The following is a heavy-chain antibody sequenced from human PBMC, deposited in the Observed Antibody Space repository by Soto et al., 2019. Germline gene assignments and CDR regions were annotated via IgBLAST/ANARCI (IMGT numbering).Heavy chain of an antibody. CDR1: GGSICGNSYY. D-gene: IGHD6-25*01. CDR2: LYYDGNT. V-gene: IGHV4-39*02. Sequence: QVQLQESGPGLVKPSETLSLTCTVSGGSICGNSYYWAWIRQPPGKGLEWIGLYYDGNTHYNPSLETRVTIYVDTSKNQLSLRLSSVTAADTAVYYCAREKDPPGHGYNFGYWGQGSLVTVSS. CDR3: AREKDPPGHGYNFGY. J-gene: IGHJ4*02.